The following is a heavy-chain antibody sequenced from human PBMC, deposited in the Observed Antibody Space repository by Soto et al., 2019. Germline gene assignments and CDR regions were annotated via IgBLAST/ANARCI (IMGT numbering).Heavy chain of an antibody. J-gene: IGHJ4*02. CDR3: AKGGRQWLVTSDFNY. Sequence: VQLVESGGGVVQPGRSLRLSCAASGFTFRDYAMHWVRQAPGKGLEWVAVVSHDGRNTHYADSVKGRFTISRDSSKNTVSLEMTSLRAEDTAVYYCAKGGRQWLVTSDFNYWGQGTMVTVSS. CDR1: GFTFRDYA. D-gene: IGHD6-19*01. CDR2: VSHDGRNT. V-gene: IGHV3-30*18.